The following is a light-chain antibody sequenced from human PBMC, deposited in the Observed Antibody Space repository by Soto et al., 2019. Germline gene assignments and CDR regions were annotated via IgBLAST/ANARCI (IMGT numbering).Light chain of an antibody. V-gene: IGLV2-14*01. Sequence: QSALTQPASVSGSRGQSVTISCTGTSSDVGGFNFVSWYQHHPGTAPKLLIYEVYNRPSGASSRFSGSKSVNSASLTISGLQAEEEADYYCSSYTTSGTHVLFGGGTKLTVL. CDR2: EVY. CDR1: SSDVGGFNF. CDR3: SSYTTSGTHVL. J-gene: IGLJ3*02.